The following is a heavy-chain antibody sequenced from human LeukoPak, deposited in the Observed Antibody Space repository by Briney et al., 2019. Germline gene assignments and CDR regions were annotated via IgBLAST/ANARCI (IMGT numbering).Heavy chain of an antibody. CDR3: AREGYYYMDV. Sequence: GGSLRLSCAASGFPFSSYWMHWVRQAPGKGLVWVSRIKSDGSSTTYADSVKGRFTISRDNAKNTLYLQMNSLRAEDTGVYYCAREGYYYMDVWGQGTTVIISS. V-gene: IGHV3-74*01. J-gene: IGHJ6*03. CDR1: GFPFSSYW. CDR2: IKSDGSST.